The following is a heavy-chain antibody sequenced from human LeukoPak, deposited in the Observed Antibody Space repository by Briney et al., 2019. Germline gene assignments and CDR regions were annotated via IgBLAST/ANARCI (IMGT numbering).Heavy chain of an antibody. Sequence: SEILSLTCAVYGGSFSGYYWSWIRQPPGKGLEWIGEINHSGSTNYNPSLKSRVTISVDTSKNQFSLKLSSVTAADTAVYYCARSYYGSGSEPHWGQGTLVTVSS. CDR2: INHSGST. CDR3: ARSYYGSGSEPH. V-gene: IGHV4-34*01. D-gene: IGHD3-10*01. J-gene: IGHJ4*02. CDR1: GGSFSGYY.